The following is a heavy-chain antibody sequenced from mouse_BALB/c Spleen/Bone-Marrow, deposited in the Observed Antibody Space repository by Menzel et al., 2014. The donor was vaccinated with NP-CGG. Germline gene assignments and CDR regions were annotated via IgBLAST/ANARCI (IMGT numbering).Heavy chain of an antibody. Sequence: EVQLVESGGGLVKPGGSLKLSCAASGFTFSSYAMSWVRQTPEKRLEWVASISSGGSTYYPDSVKGRFTISRDNARNILYLQTSSLRSEDTAMYYCARGYDGYYGFAYWGQGTLVTVSA. D-gene: IGHD2-3*01. J-gene: IGHJ3*01. V-gene: IGHV5-6-5*01. CDR2: ISSGGST. CDR1: GFTFSSYA. CDR3: ARGYDGYYGFAY.